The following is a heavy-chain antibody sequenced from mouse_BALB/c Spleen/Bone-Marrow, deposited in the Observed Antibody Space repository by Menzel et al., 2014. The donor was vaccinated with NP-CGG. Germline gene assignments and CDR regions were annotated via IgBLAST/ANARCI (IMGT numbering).Heavy chain of an antibody. J-gene: IGHJ3*01. CDR2: IDPANGNT. D-gene: IGHD2-1*01. V-gene: IGHV14-3*02. CDR1: GFNIKDTY. CDR3: ARNGNYGAWFAY. Sequence: EVQLHQSGAELVKPGASVKLSCTASGFNIKDTYMHWVKQRPEQGLEWIGRIDPANGNTKYDPKFQGKATITADTSSNTAYLQLSSLTSEDTAVYYCARNGNYGAWFAYWGQGTLVTVSA.